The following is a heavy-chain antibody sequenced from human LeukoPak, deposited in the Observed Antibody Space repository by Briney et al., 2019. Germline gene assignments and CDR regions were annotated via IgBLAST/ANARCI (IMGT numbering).Heavy chain of an antibody. V-gene: IGHV3-49*03. Sequence: GGSLRLSCTASGFTFGDYAMSWFRQAPGKGLEWVGFIRSKAFGGTTDYAAPVKGRFTISRDDSKNTLYLQMNSLKTEDTAVYYCTTGDGYGGSDWGQGTLVTVSS. CDR3: TTGDGYGGSD. CDR1: GFTFGDYA. J-gene: IGHJ4*02. D-gene: IGHD4-23*01. CDR2: IRSKAFGGTT.